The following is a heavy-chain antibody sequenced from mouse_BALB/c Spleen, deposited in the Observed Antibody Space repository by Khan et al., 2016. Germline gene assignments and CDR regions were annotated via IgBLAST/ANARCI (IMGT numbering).Heavy chain of an antibody. CDR1: GFSLTSYG. Sequence: QVQLQQSGPGLVQPSQSLSITCTVSGFSLTSYGVHWVRQSPGKGLEWLGVIWSGGSTDYNAAFISRLSISKDKSKSQVFFKMNSLQANDTAMYYCARMVTTPYWYFAVWGAGTTVTVSS. CDR3: ARMVTTPYWYFAV. CDR2: IWSGGST. J-gene: IGHJ1*01. D-gene: IGHD2-1*01. V-gene: IGHV2-2*02.